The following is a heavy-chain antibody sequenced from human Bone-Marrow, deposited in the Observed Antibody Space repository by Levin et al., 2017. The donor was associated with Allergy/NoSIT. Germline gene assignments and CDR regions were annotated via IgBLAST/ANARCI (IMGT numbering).Heavy chain of an antibody. CDR1: GDSIRNPNYY. V-gene: IGHV4-39*01. J-gene: IGHJ4*02. D-gene: IGHD3-10*01. CDR3: ARAYFYGLGSYLFYFDS. CDR2: IFYSGTT. Sequence: SETLSLTCSVSGDSIRNPNYYWGWIRQPPGKGLEWLGIIFYSGTTYYKSSFERRITISEDSSKNQFSLRLRSVTAADTAVYYCARAYFYGLGSYLFYFDSWGQGSLVTVSS.